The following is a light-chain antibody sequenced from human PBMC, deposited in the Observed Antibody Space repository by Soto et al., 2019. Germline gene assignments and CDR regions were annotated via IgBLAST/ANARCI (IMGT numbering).Light chain of an antibody. CDR3: SSYASIGTRV. J-gene: IGLJ2*01. V-gene: IGLV2-14*01. CDR1: NSDVGGYNY. CDR2: GVT. Sequence: QSVLTQPASVSGSPGQSISISCSGTNSDVGGYNYVSWYQQHPGKAPKLMIYGVTNRPSGVSDRFSGSKSGNMASLTISGLQAEDEADYYCSSYASIGTRVFGGGTKLTVL.